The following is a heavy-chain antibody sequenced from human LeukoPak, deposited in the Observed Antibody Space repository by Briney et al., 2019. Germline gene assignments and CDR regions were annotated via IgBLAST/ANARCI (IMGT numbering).Heavy chain of an antibody. D-gene: IGHD3-22*01. Sequence: PGGSLRPSCAASGFTFSGSAMHWVRQASGKGLEWVGRIRSKANSYATAYAASVKGRFTISRDDSKNTAYLQMNSLKTEDTAVYYCIVYYDSRGFDYWGQGTLVTVSS. CDR3: IVYYDSRGFDY. J-gene: IGHJ4*02. CDR1: GFTFSGSA. V-gene: IGHV3-73*01. CDR2: IRSKANSYAT.